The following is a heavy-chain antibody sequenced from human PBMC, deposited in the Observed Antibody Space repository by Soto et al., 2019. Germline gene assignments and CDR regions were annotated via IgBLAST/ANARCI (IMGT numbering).Heavy chain of an antibody. V-gene: IGHV3-21*01. D-gene: IGHD2-21*01. CDR3: VRAGTARLLRHSWFDT. CDR1: GFTFNTYD. J-gene: IGHJ5*02. Sequence: EVQLVESGGGLVKPGGSLRLSCAASGFTFNTYDMNWVRQAPGKGLEWVSSITTSSAYIYYADSLKGRITISRDNAKNSLVLQMNILRAEDTAGYYCVRAGTARLLRHSWFDTWGQGTLVTVSS. CDR2: ITTSSAYI.